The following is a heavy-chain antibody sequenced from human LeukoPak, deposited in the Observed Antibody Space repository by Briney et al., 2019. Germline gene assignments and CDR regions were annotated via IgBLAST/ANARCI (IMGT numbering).Heavy chain of an antibody. J-gene: IGHJ4*02. V-gene: IGHV3-74*01. D-gene: IGHD5-18*01. CDR1: GFTFSNHW. Sequence: GGSLRLSCAASGFTFSNHWMHWVRQAPGKGLMWVSRINRGGSRTDYADSVKGRFTISRDDAKNTLYLQLNSLRAEDTAVYFCARGGSDTAMAHDYWGQGTLVTVSS. CDR3: ARGGSDTAMAHDY. CDR2: INRGGSRT.